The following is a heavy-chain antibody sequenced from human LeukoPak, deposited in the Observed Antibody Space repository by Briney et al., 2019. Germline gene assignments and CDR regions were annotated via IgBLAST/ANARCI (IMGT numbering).Heavy chain of an antibody. CDR3: ARSDYYDSSGYYTFDY. Sequence: SETLSLTCAVSSGAISTSNYYWGWVRPPPGKALEWIGNIFYSGSTYYSPSLKSRVTISLDTSRNQFSLKLSSVTAADTAVYYCARSDYYDSSGYYTFDYWGQGTLVTVSS. CDR1: SGAISTSNYY. J-gene: IGHJ4*02. D-gene: IGHD3-22*01. V-gene: IGHV4-39*07. CDR2: IFYSGST.